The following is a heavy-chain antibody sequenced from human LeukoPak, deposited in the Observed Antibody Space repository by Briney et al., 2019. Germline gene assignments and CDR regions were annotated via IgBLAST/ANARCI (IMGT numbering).Heavy chain of an antibody. J-gene: IGHJ3*02. Sequence: SVKVSCKASGGTFSSYAISWVRQAPGQGLEWMGRVIPIFGTANYAQKFQGRVTITADEYTSTAYMELSSLRSEDTAVYYCARVESITMIVVVTQGANDAFDIWGQGTMVTVSS. V-gene: IGHV1-69*13. CDR3: ARVESITMIVVVTQGANDAFDI. D-gene: IGHD3-22*01. CDR2: VIPIFGTA. CDR1: GGTFSSYA.